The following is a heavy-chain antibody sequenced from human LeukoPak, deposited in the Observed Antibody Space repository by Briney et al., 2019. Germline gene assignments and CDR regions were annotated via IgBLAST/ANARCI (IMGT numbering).Heavy chain of an antibody. Sequence: GGSLRLSCAASGFTFSSYGMHWVRQAPGKGLEWVAFIRYDGSNKYYADSVKGRFTISRDNSKNTLCLQMNSLRAEDTAVYYCAKGPTIFGYYYYYMDVWGKGTTVTVSS. CDR3: AKGPTIFGYYYYYMDV. CDR2: IRYDGSNK. CDR1: GFTFSSYG. D-gene: IGHD3-3*01. V-gene: IGHV3-30*02. J-gene: IGHJ6*03.